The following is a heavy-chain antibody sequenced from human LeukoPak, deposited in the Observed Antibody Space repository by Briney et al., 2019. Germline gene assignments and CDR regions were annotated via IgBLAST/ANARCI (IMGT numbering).Heavy chain of an antibody. V-gene: IGHV4-39*01. CDR2: IYDSGST. Sequence: SETLSLTCTLSGASISGSGYYWGWIRQPPGKGLEWIGNIYDSGSTYYNASLQSRVTISIDTSKNQFSLRLSSVTAADTAMYYCAKSGGYGLIDYWGQGTLVTVSS. J-gene: IGHJ4*02. CDR3: AKSGGYGLIDY. D-gene: IGHD1-26*01. CDR1: GASISGSGYY.